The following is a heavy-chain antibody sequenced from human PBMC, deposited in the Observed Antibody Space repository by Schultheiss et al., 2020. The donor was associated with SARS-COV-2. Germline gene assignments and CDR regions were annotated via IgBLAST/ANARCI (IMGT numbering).Heavy chain of an antibody. J-gene: IGHJ4*02. CDR3: ARGGHCSGGSCYSSY. Sequence: GESLKISCAASGFTVSSNYMSWVRQAPGKGLEWVSVIYSGGSTYYADSVKGRFTISRHNSKNTLYLQMNSLRAEDTAVYYCARGGHCSGGSCYSSYWGQGTLVTVSS. CDR2: IYSGGST. CDR1: GFTVSSNY. D-gene: IGHD2-15*01. V-gene: IGHV3-53*04.